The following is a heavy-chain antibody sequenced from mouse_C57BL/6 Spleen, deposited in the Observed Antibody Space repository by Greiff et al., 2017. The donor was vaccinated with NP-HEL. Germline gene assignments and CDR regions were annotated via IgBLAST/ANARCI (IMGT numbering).Heavy chain of an antibody. D-gene: IGHD2-4*01. Sequence: EVHLVESGGGLVKPGGSLKLSCAASGFTFSDYGMHWVRQAPEKGLEWVAYISSGSSTIYYADTVKGRFTISRDNAKNTLFLQMTSLRSEDTAMYYCARGYYDYEGFAYWGQGTLVTVSA. CDR1: GFTFSDYG. V-gene: IGHV5-17*01. CDR3: ARGYYDYEGFAY. CDR2: ISSGSSTI. J-gene: IGHJ3*01.